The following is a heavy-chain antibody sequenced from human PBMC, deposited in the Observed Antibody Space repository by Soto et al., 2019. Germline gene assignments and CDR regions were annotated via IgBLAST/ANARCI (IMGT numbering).Heavy chain of an antibody. Sequence: ASVKVSCKASGFTFTSSAVQWVRQARGQRLEWIGWIVVGSGNTNYAQKFQERVTITRDMSTSTAYMELSSLRSEDTAVYYCAALSYYYDSSGNLDYWGQGTLVTVSS. CDR3: AALSYYYDSSGNLDY. CDR2: IVVGSGNT. D-gene: IGHD3-22*01. CDR1: GFTFTSSA. V-gene: IGHV1-58*01. J-gene: IGHJ4*02.